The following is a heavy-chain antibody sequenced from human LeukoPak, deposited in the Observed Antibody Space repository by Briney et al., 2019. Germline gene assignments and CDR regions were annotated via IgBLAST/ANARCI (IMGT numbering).Heavy chain of an antibody. V-gene: IGHV3-30*18. Sequence: TGGSLRLSCAASGFTFSSYGMHWVRQAPGKGLEWVAVISYDGSNKYYADSVKGRFTISRDNSKNTLYLQMNSLRAEDTAVYYCAKVRRIYGDWTTGYFDYWGQGRMVTVSS. J-gene: IGHJ4*02. CDR1: GFTFSSYG. D-gene: IGHD4-17*01. CDR3: AKVRRIYGDWTTGYFDY. CDR2: ISYDGSNK.